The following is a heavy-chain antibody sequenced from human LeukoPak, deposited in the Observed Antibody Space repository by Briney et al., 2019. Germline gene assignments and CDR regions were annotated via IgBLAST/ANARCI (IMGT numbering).Heavy chain of an antibody. D-gene: IGHD4-17*01. CDR2: IYYSGST. J-gene: IGHJ5*02. CDR1: GGSISSGGYY. Sequence: PSETLSLTCTVSGGSISSGGYYWGWIRQPPGKGLEWIGSIYYSGSTYYKPSLKSRVTMSVDTSKNQFSLKLSSVTAADTAVYYCARQLYGDFVNWFDPWGQGTLVTVSS. CDR3: ARQLYGDFVNWFDP. V-gene: IGHV4-39*01.